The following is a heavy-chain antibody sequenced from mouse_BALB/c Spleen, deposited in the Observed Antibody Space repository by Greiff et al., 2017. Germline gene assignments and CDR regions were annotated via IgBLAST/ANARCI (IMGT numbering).Heavy chain of an antibody. CDR3: ARYPYGDYAMDY. J-gene: IGHJ4*01. Sequence: EVKLVESGPSLVKPSQTLSLTCSVTGDSITSGYWNWIRKFPGNKLEYMGYISYSGSTYYNPSLKSRISITRDTSKNQYYLQLNSVTTEDTATYYCARYPYGDYAMDYWGQGTSVTVSS. V-gene: IGHV3-8*02. CDR2: ISYSGST. D-gene: IGHD1-1*02. CDR1: GDSITSGY.